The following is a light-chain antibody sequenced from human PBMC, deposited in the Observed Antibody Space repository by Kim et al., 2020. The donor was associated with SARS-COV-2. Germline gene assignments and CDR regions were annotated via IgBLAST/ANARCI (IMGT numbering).Light chain of an antibody. V-gene: IGKV3-15*01. CDR2: GAS. J-gene: IGKJ4*01. CDR3: QQNNNWPLT. Sequence: VSPGERSTLSCRASQSVRSNLAWYQLKPGQPPRLLIYGASTRATGIPARFSGSGSGTEFTLTISSLQSEDLAFYYCQQNNNWPLTFGGGTKVDIK. CDR1: QSVRSN.